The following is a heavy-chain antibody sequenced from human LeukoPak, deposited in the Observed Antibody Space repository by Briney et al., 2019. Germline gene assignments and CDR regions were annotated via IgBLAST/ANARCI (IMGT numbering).Heavy chain of an antibody. CDR3: ARGVEPLAANTLAY. CDR1: GYTFSGYY. V-gene: IGHV1-2*02. Sequence: GASVKVSCKASGYTFSGYYMHWVRQAPGQGLEWMGWINPNNGGTTYAQKFKGRVTMTRVTSIATAYMELRSLGFDDTAVYYCARGVEPLAANTLAYWGQGTLVTVSS. D-gene: IGHD1-14*01. J-gene: IGHJ4*02. CDR2: INPNNGGT.